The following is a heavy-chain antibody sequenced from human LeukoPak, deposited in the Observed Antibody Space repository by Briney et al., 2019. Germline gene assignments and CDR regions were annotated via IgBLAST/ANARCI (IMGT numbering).Heavy chain of an antibody. CDR3: ARDLLAGTGGDY. D-gene: IGHD1/OR15-1a*01. Sequence: QPGGSLRLSCAASGFTFSNFPMQWVRQAPGKGLEWGAVVSHDGSNKYYADSVKGGFTISRDNSKTTLYPQVSSLRPDDTAVYYCARDLLAGTGGDYWGQGTLVTVSS. J-gene: IGHJ4*02. CDR1: GFTFSNFP. CDR2: VSHDGSNK. V-gene: IGHV3-30*04.